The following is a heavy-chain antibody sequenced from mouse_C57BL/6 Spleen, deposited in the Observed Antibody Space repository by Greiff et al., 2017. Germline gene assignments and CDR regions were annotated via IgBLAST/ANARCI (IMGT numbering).Heavy chain of an antibody. V-gene: IGHV1-81*01. D-gene: IGHD1-1*02. CDR1: GYTFTSYG. CDR2: IYPRSGNT. CDR3: ARSVESYYFDY. J-gene: IGHJ2*01. Sequence: QVQLQQSGAELARPGASVKLSCKASGYTFTSYGISWVKQRTGQGLEWIGEIYPRSGNTYYNEKFKGKATLTADTSSSTAYMEIRSLTSEDSAVYFCARSVESYYFDYWGQGTTLTVSS.